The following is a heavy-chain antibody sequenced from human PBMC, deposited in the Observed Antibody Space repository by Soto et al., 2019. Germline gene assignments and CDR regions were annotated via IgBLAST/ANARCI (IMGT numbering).Heavy chain of an antibody. D-gene: IGHD5-18*01. CDR2: IYYSGST. Sequence: MSLTCTVSGGSISSYYWSWIRQPPGKGLEWIGYIYYSGSTNYNPSLKSRVTISVDTSTNQFSLKLSSVTAADTAVYYCARGGRERGDTAMIPEYGGQGTLVTVS. V-gene: IGHV4-59*01. CDR3: ARGGRERGDTAMIPEY. J-gene: IGHJ4*02. CDR1: GGSISSYY.